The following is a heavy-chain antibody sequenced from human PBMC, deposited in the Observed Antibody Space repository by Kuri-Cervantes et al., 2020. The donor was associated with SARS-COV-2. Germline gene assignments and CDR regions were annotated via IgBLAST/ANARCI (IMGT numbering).Heavy chain of an antibody. Sequence: KVSCKGSGYSFTSYWIGWVRQMPGKGLEWMGIIYHGDSANRYSPSFQGSVTISADKSISIAYLQWSSLKAQDTGMYYCARHATYYYDSSGYYVWGQGTLVTVSS. CDR3: ARHATYYYDSSGYYV. CDR1: GYSFTSYW. V-gene: IGHV5-51*01. CDR2: IYHGDSAN. J-gene: IGHJ4*02. D-gene: IGHD3-22*01.